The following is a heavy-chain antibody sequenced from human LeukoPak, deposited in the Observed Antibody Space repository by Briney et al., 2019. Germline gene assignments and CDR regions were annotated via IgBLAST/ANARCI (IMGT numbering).Heavy chain of an antibody. D-gene: IGHD3-3*01. CDR1: GFTVSSNY. CDR3: ARDLSITIFGVPPRYMDV. CDR2: IKQDGSEK. Sequence: GRSLRLSCAASGFTVSSNYMSWVRQAPGKGLEWVANIKQDGSEKYYVDSVKGRFTISRDNAKNSLYLQMNSLRAEDTAVYYCARDLSITIFGVPPRYMDVWGKGTTVTVSS. J-gene: IGHJ6*03. V-gene: IGHV3-7*01.